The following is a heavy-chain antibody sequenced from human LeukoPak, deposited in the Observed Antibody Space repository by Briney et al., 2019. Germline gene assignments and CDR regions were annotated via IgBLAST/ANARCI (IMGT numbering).Heavy chain of an antibody. J-gene: IGHJ4*02. D-gene: IGHD3-22*01. CDR1: GFTFGTYG. Sequence: GGSLRLSCAASGFTFGTYGMSWVRQAPGKGLEWVSSISSSGDRTHYADSVKGRFTISRDNFRNTLYLQMNSLRAEDTAVYYCAKVGYYNSGWIDYWGQGTLVTVSS. CDR3: AKVGYYNSGWIDY. V-gene: IGHV3-23*01. CDR2: ISSSGDRT.